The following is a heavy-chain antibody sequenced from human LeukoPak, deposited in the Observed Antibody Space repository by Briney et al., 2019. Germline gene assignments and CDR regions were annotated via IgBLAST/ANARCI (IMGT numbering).Heavy chain of an antibody. J-gene: IGHJ4*02. CDR2: INTGGTTI. D-gene: IGHD3-10*01. CDR1: GFTFSSYE. V-gene: IGHV3-48*03. CDR3: ARGPRGYDY. Sequence: GGSLRLSCAASGFTFSSYEMNWVRQAPGKGLEWVSYINTGGTTIYYADSVKGRFTISRDKAKNSLYLQMNSLRAEDTAIYYCARGPRGYDYWGQGTLVTVSS.